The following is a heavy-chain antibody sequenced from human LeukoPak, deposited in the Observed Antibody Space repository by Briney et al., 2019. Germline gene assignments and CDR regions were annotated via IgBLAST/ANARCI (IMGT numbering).Heavy chain of an antibody. D-gene: IGHD3-22*01. CDR3: ARGYYDSSGYYYGMDV. J-gene: IGHJ6*02. CDR2: ISAYNGNT. V-gene: IGHV1-18*01. Sequence: ASVKVSCKASGYTFTSYGISWVRQAPGQGLEWMGWISAYNGNTNYAQKFQGRVTMTRNTSISTAYMELSSLRSEDTAVYYCARGYYDSSGYYYGMDVWGQGTTVTVSS. CDR1: GYTFTSYG.